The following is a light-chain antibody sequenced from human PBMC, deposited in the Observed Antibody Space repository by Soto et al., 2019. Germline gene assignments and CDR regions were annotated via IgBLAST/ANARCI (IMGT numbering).Light chain of an antibody. CDR1: SSDVGGYNY. V-gene: IGLV2-11*01. CDR2: DVT. CDR3: CSFAGNYIYV. J-gene: IGLJ1*01. Sequence: QSALTQPRSVSGSPGQSVTISCTGTSSDVGGYNYVSWYQQHPGKAPKVMIYDVTKRPSGVPGRFSGSKSGNTASLTISGLQSEDEADYYCCSFAGNYIYVFGTGTQLTVL.